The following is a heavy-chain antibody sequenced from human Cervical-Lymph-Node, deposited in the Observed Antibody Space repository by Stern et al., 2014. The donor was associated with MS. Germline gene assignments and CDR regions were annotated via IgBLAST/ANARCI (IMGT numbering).Heavy chain of an antibody. V-gene: IGHV3-30*18. J-gene: IGHJ1*01. CDR2: ISYDGGNR. CDR1: GFTFSSYG. D-gene: IGHD6-13*01. Sequence: VQLVESGGGVVQPGRSLRLSCLASGFTFSSYGMHWVRQAPGKGLEWVAVISYDGGNRYYGDSVKGRFTISRDNSQNMLYLQMDGLRGDDTAVYYCAKGGSSFSLAEYLQHWGQGTLVAVSS. CDR3: AKGGSSFSLAEYLQH.